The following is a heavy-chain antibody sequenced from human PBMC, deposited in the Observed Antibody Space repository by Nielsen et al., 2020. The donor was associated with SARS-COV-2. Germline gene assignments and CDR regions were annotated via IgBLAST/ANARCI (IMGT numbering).Heavy chain of an antibody. D-gene: IGHD6-13*01. CDR1: GFSFDDDG. CDR2: INWNGGRT. Sequence: GGSLRLSCAASGFSFDDDGMSWVRQVPGRGLEWVSGINWNGGRTGYADSVRGRFTISRDNAQSSLYLQMNSLRVEDTALYYCARGYLAAPYYYGMDVWGQGTTVTVSS. CDR3: ARGYLAAPYYYGMDV. J-gene: IGHJ6*02. V-gene: IGHV3-20*04.